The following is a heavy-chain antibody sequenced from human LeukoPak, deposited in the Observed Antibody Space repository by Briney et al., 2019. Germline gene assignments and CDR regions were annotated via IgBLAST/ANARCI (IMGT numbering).Heavy chain of an antibody. Sequence: GGSLRLSCAASGFTFSNAWMSWVRQAPGKGLEWVGRIKSRTDGGTTDYAALVKGRFTISRDDSKNTLYLQMNSLKTEDTAVYYCTTFYYDFWSGYPDYWGQGTLVTVSS. V-gene: IGHV3-15*01. CDR3: TTFYYDFWSGYPDY. CDR1: GFTFSNAW. D-gene: IGHD3-3*01. J-gene: IGHJ4*02. CDR2: IKSRTDGGTT.